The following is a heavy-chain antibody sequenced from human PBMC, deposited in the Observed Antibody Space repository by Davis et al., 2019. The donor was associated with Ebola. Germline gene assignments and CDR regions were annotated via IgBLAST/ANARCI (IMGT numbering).Heavy chain of an antibody. CDR3: ARAGYFDWLLWDMDY. CDR1: GFTFSSYA. D-gene: IGHD3-9*01. Sequence: GGSLRLSCAASGFTFSSYAMHWVRQAPGKGLEWVAVISYDGSNKYYADSVKGRFTISSDNSKNTLYLQMNSLRAEDTAVYYCARAGYFDWLLWDMDYWGQGTLVTVSS. V-gene: IGHV3-30-3*01. J-gene: IGHJ4*02. CDR2: ISYDGSNK.